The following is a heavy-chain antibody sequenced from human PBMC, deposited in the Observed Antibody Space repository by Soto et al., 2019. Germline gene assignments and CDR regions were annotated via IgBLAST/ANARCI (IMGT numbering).Heavy chain of an antibody. CDR3: AADPYYYDSSDYYSFDQ. J-gene: IGHJ4*02. CDR2: IVVGSGNT. V-gene: IGHV1-58*01. CDR1: GFNFRTTA. Sequence: GASVKVSCKASGFNFRTTAVQWVRHARGQRLEWIGWIVVGSGNTNYAQTFQERVTITRDMSTSTAYMDVSSLRSEDTAVYYCAADPYYYDSSDYYSFDQWGQGTLVTVS. D-gene: IGHD3-22*01.